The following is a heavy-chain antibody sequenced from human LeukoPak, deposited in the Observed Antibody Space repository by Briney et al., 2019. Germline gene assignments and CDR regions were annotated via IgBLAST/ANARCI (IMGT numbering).Heavy chain of an antibody. V-gene: IGHV3-23*01. CDR1: GFTFSSYA. CDR2: ISGSGGST. CDR3: ARGPVPDY. D-gene: IGHD2-2*01. Sequence: GGSLRLSCAASGFTFSSYAMSWVRQAPGKGLEWVSAISGSGGSTYYADSVKGRFTISRDNAKNSLYLQMNSLRAEDTAIYYCARGPVPDYWGQGTLVTVSS. J-gene: IGHJ4*02.